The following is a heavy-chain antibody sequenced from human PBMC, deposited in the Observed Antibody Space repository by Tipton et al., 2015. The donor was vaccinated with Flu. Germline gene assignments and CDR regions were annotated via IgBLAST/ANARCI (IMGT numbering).Heavy chain of an antibody. CDR2: ISYTGAT. D-gene: IGHD3-3*01. Sequence: TLSLTCTVSGDSISSGTCYWSWIRQPPGKGLEWIGIISYTGATFYSPSLMSRVTISVDTSKNQFSLRLTSVTAADSAVYYCASSEYDFWKMYYFDYWGQGTLVTVSS. CDR3: ASSEYDFWKMYYFDY. J-gene: IGHJ4*02. CDR1: GDSISSGTCY. V-gene: IGHV4-30-4*01.